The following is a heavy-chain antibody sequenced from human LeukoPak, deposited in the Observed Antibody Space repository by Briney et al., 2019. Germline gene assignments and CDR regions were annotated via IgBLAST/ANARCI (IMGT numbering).Heavy chain of an antibody. V-gene: IGHV3-23*01. D-gene: IGHD6-13*01. CDR3: AKDGFVPPPHISSSGRPYYFDY. CDR1: GFTFSSSA. J-gene: IGHJ4*02. Sequence: PGGSLRLSCIASGFTFSSSAMSWVRQAPGKGLEWVSDISGSGGRTYYADSVKGRFTISRDNSKNTLYLQMSSLRAEDTAVYYCAKDGFVPPPHISSSGRPYYFDYWGRGTLVTVSS. CDR2: ISGSGGRT.